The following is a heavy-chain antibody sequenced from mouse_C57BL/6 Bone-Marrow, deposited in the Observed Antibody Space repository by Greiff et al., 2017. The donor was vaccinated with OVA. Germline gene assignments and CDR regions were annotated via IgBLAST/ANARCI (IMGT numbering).Heavy chain of an antibody. Sequence: DVKLQESGPGLVKPSQSLSLTCSVTGYSITSGYYWNWIRQFPGNKLEWMGYISYDGSNNYNPSLKNRISITRDTSKNQFFLKLNSVTTEDTATYYCARGTTVVDLWYFDVWGTGTTVTVSS. V-gene: IGHV3-6*01. CDR1: GYSITSGYY. D-gene: IGHD1-1*01. CDR2: ISYDGSN. J-gene: IGHJ1*03. CDR3: ARGTTVVDLWYFDV.